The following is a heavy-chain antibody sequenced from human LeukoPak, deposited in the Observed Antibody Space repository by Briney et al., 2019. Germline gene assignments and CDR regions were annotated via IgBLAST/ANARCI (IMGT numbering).Heavy chain of an antibody. D-gene: IGHD6-19*01. V-gene: IGHV4-59*01. CDR3: ARAEARIAVL. CDR1: GGSISSYY. CDR2: IYYSGST. J-gene: IGHJ4*02. Sequence: SETLSLTCTVSGGSISSYYWSWIRQPPGKGLEWIGYIYYSGSTNYNPSLKSRVTISVDTSKNQFSLKLSSVTAADTAVYYCARAEARIAVLWGQGTLVTVSS.